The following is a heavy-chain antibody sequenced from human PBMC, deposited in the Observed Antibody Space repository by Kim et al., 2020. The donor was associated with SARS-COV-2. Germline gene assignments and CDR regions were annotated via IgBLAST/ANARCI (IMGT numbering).Heavy chain of an antibody. D-gene: IGHD2-2*01. Sequence: GGSLRLSCEASGFTFRNSAMRWVRQAPGKGLEWVSGIFGSGSGTYYADPVKGRFTISRDNSKNILSLQMNNLRAEDTAVYYCAKHLQVTSVTFYWYFEIWGRGTLVAVSS. CDR2: IFGSGSGT. CDR1: GFTFRNSA. J-gene: IGHJ2*01. V-gene: IGHV3-23*05. CDR3: AKHLQVTSVTFYWYFEI.